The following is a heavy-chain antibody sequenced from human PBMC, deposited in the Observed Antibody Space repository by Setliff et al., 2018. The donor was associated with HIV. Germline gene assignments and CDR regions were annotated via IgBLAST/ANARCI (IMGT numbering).Heavy chain of an antibody. Sequence: PGGSLRLSCAASGFSFSNSWMTWVRQAPGKGLEWVATIKEDGREKYYVGSVKGRFTISRDNAKRSLYLQMTSLRAEDTAVYYCARDDSNGNTDAFDIWGQGTTVTVSS. J-gene: IGHJ3*02. V-gene: IGHV3-7*03. CDR2: IKEDGREK. D-gene: IGHD5-18*01. CDR1: GFSFSNSW. CDR3: ARDDSNGNTDAFDI.